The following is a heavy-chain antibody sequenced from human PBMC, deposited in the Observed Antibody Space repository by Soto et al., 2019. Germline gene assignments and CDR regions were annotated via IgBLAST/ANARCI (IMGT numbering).Heavy chain of an antibody. V-gene: IGHV4-59*13. CDR1: GGSISSYY. CDR3: ARDHAYYYDSSGYHYYYGMDV. CDR2: IYYSGST. D-gene: IGHD3-22*01. Sequence: SDTLSLTCTVSGGSISSYYWSWIRQPPGKGLEWIGYIYYSGSTNYNPSLKSRVTISVDTSKNQFSLKLSSVTAADTAVYYCARDHAYYYDSSGYHYYYGMDVWGQGTTVTVSS. J-gene: IGHJ6*02.